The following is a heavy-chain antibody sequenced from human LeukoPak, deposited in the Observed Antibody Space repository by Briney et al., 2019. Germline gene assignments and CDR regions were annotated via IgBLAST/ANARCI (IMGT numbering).Heavy chain of an antibody. Sequence: GGSLRLSCAASGFTVSSNYMSWVRQAPGKGLEWVAVISYDGSNKYYADSVKGRFTISRDNSKNTLYLQMNSLRAEDTAVYYCARGGYSNYYYYMDVWGKGTTVTVSS. J-gene: IGHJ6*03. CDR1: GFTVSSNY. V-gene: IGHV3-30-3*01. CDR2: ISYDGSNK. CDR3: ARGGYSNYYYYMDV. D-gene: IGHD4-11*01.